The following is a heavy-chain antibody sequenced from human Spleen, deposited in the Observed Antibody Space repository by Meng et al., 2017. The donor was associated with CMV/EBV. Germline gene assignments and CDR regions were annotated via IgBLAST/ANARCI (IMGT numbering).Heavy chain of an antibody. CDR3: AKVAERGSHGVYPFDS. D-gene: IGHD5/OR15-5a*01. CDR1: GFTFSGYE. V-gene: IGHV3-48*03. Sequence: GESLKISCAASGFTFSGYEMNWVRLAPGKGLEWVSYISSSGNIKYYADSVKGRFTISRDNAKNSLYLQMNSLRVEDTAVYYCAKVAERGSHGVYPFDSWGQGTLVTVSS. CDR2: ISSSGNIK. J-gene: IGHJ4*02.